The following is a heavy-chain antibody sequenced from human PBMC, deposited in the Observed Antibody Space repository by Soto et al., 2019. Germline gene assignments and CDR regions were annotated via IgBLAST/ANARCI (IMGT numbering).Heavy chain of an antibody. CDR1: GFSFSSYT. Sequence: GSLRLTCEASGFSFSSYTMNWVRQAPGKGLEWVSSISSSSSYIYYADSVQGRFTMSRDNAKNSLYLQMNSLRGEDTAVYYCARAASGSYHYFEYWGQGTLVTVSS. CDR3: ARAASGSYHYFEY. D-gene: IGHD1-26*01. CDR2: ISSSSSYI. J-gene: IGHJ4*02. V-gene: IGHV3-21*01.